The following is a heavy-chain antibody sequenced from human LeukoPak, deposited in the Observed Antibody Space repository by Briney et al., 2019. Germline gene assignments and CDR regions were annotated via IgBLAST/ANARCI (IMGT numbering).Heavy chain of an antibody. V-gene: IGHV3-21*01. CDR1: GFTFSSYS. J-gene: IGHJ4*02. CDR2: ISSSSSSYI. D-gene: IGHD3-22*01. CDR3: ARDDSSGYYYVPDY. Sequence: GGSLILSCAASGFTFSSYSMNWVRQAPGKGLEWVSSISSSSSSYIYYADSVKGRFTISRDNAKNSLYLQMNSLRAEDTAVYYCARDDSSGYYYVPDYWGQGTLVTVSS.